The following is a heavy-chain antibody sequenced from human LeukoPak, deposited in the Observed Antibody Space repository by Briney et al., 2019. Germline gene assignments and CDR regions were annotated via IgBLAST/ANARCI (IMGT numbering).Heavy chain of an antibody. CDR3: ARVRSDYMDV. V-gene: IGHV4-39*01. CDR2: IYYSGST. Sequence: SETLSLTCTVSGGSISSSSYYWGWIRQPPGKGLEWIGSIYYSGSTYYNPSLKSRVTISVDTSKNQFSLKLSSVTAADTAVYYCARVRSDYMDVWGKGTTVTVSS. CDR1: GGSISSSSYY. J-gene: IGHJ6*03.